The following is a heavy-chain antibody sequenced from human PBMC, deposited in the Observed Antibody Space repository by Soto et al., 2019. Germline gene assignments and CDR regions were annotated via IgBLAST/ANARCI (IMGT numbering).Heavy chain of an antibody. D-gene: IGHD5-18*01. Sequence: GGSLRLSFAASGFTFSNAWMGWVRQAPGKGLEWVGRIKSKTDGGTTDYAAPVKGRFTISRDDSKNTLYLQMNSLKTEDTAVYYCTTGPNSYGTYYYYYYGMDVWGQGTTVTVSS. V-gene: IGHV3-15*01. CDR3: TTGPNSYGTYYYYYYGMDV. CDR2: IKSKTDGGTT. J-gene: IGHJ6*02. CDR1: GFTFSNAW.